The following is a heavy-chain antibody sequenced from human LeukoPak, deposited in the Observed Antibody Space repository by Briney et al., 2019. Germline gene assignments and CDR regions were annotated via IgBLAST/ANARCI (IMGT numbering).Heavy chain of an antibody. V-gene: IGHV4-61*01. CDR2: IYYSGST. Sequence: PSETLSLTCAVSGGSISSGSYSWSWIRQPPGKGLEWIGYIYYSGSTNYNPSLKSRVTISVDTSKNQFSLKLSSVTAADTAVYYCARDLRLSAAFDIWGQGTMVTVSS. CDR1: GGSISSGSYS. J-gene: IGHJ3*02. D-gene: IGHD5/OR15-5a*01. CDR3: ARDLRLSAAFDI.